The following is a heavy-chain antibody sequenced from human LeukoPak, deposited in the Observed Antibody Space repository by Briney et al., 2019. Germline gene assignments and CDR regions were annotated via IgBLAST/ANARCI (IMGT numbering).Heavy chain of an antibody. CDR3: ARDRLDLRGGMDV. D-gene: IGHD1-7*01. V-gene: IGHV4-31*03. CDR1: GGSISSGGYY. J-gene: IGHJ6*02. Sequence: SETLSLTCTVSGGSISSGGYYWSWIRQHPGKGLEWIGYIYYSGGTYYNPSLKSRVTISVDTSKNQFSLKLSSVTAADTAVYYCARDRLDLRGGMDVWGQGTTVTVSS. CDR2: IYYSGGT.